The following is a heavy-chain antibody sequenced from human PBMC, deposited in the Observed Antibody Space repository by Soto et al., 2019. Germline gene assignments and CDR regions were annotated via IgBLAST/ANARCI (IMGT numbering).Heavy chain of an antibody. CDR1: GGSFSGYY. Sequence: SETLSLTCAVYGGSFSGYYWSWIRQPPGKGLEWIGEINHSGSTNYNPSLKSRVTISVDTSKNQFSLKLSSVTAADTAVYYCARVATGSYNWFDPWGQGTQVTVSS. CDR3: ARVATGSYNWFDP. D-gene: IGHD1-26*01. V-gene: IGHV4-34*01. CDR2: INHSGST. J-gene: IGHJ5*02.